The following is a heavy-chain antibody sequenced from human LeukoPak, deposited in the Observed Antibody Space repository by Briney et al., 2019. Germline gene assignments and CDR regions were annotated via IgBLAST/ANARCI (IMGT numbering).Heavy chain of an antibody. V-gene: IGHV4-59*01. Sequence: SETLSLTCTVSGGSINSYYWSWIRQPPGKGLEWIGYIYYSGSTNYNPSLKSRVTISVDTSKNQFSLKLSSVTAADTAVYYCAREGMKPGWFDPWGQGTLVTVSS. CDR3: AREGMKPGWFDP. CDR1: GGSINSYY. D-gene: IGHD3-10*01. CDR2: IYYSGST. J-gene: IGHJ5*02.